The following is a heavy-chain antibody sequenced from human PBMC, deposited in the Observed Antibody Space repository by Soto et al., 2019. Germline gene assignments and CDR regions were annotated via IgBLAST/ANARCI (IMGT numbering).Heavy chain of an antibody. V-gene: IGHV3-23*01. CDR3: AKGVPGIAVAGTGYFQH. D-gene: IGHD6-19*01. Sequence: GGSLXLSCAASGFTFSSYAMSWVRQAPGKGLEWVSGISGSGDSTYYADSVKGRFAISRDNSKNTLYLQMNSLRAEDTAVYYCAKGVPGIAVAGTGYFQHWGQGTLVTVSS. J-gene: IGHJ1*01. CDR1: GFTFSSYA. CDR2: ISGSGDST.